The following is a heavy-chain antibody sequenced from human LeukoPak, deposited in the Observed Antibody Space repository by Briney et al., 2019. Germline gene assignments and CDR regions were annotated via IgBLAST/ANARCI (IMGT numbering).Heavy chain of an antibody. CDR1: GGSIHSSGYY. V-gene: IGHV4-39*01. J-gene: IGHJ5*02. CDR2: HYYSGST. CDR3: ARHKGSYNWFDP. Sequence: SETLSLTCTVSGGSIHSSGYYWGWIRQPPGKGLEGIGSHYYSGSTYYNPSLKSQVTISVDTSKNQFSLKLNSVTAADTAVYYCARHKGSYNWFDPWGQGTLVTVSS.